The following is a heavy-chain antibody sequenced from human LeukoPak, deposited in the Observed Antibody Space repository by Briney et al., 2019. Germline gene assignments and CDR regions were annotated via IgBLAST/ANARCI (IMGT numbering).Heavy chain of an antibody. V-gene: IGHV4-31*03. Sequence: PSQTLSLTCTVSGGSTSSGDYYWNWIRQHPGKGLEWIGYMNNRGTSNYNPSLRSRVTISVDTSNNQFSLRLSSVTAADTAVYYCTRIPTHYYGSGSYYGYFDSWGQGILVTVSS. CDR3: TRIPTHYYGSGSYYGYFDS. CDR2: MNNRGTS. D-gene: IGHD3-10*01. J-gene: IGHJ4*02. CDR1: GGSTSSGDYY.